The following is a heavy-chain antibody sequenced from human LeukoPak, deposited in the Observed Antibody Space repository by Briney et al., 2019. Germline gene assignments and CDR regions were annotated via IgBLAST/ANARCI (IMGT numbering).Heavy chain of an antibody. CDR3: ASCSSTSCRPYYYYYGMDV. CDR2: IIPIFGTA. CDR1: GGTFSSYA. Sequence: ASVKVSCKASGGTFSSYASSWVRQAPGQGRECMGGIIPIFGTANYAQKFQGRVTITADKSTSTASMELSSLRSEDTAVYYCASCSSTSCRPYYYYYGMDVWGKATTVTVSS. D-gene: IGHD2-2*01. V-gene: IGHV1-69*06. J-gene: IGHJ6*04.